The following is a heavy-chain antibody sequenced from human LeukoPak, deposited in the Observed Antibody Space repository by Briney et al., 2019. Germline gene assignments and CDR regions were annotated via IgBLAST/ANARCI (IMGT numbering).Heavy chain of an antibody. CDR1: GGSISSYY. D-gene: IGHD3-16*01. CDR3: ARLRFGNGGYYFDY. V-gene: IGHV4-4*07. Sequence: SETLSLTCTVSGGSISSYYWSWIRQPAGKGLEWIGRIYTSGSTNYNPSLKSRVTISVDTSKNQFSLKLSSVTAADTAVYYCARLRFGNGGYYFDYWGQGTLVTVSS. CDR2: IYTSGST. J-gene: IGHJ4*02.